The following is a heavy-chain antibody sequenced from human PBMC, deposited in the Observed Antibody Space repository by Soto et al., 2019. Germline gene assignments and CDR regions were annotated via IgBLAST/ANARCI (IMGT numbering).Heavy chain of an antibody. J-gene: IGHJ3*02. CDR2: ISAYNGNT. V-gene: IGHV1-18*01. CDR3: AREQQPYYYDSSGYYGDDAFDI. CDR1: GYTFTSYG. Sequence: ASVKVSCKASGYTFTSYGISWVRQAPGQGVEGMGWISAYNGNTNYAQKLQRRVTMTTDTSTSTAYMELRSLRSDDTAVYYCAREQQPYYYDSSGYYGDDAFDIWGQGTMVTVSS. D-gene: IGHD3-22*01.